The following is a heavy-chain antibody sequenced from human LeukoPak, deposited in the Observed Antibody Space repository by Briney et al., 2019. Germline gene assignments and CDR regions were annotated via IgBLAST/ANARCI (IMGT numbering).Heavy chain of an antibody. CDR3: ARVGPLNGDYPDY. CDR2: INTNTGNS. CDR1: GYTFTSYG. V-gene: IGHV7-4-1*02. J-gene: IGHJ4*02. D-gene: IGHD4-17*01. Sequence: GASVKVSCKASGYTFTSYGISWVRQAPGQGLEWMGWINTNTGNSTYAQGFTGRFVFSLDTSVSTAYLQISSLKAEDTAVYYCARVGPLNGDYPDYWGQGTLVTVSS.